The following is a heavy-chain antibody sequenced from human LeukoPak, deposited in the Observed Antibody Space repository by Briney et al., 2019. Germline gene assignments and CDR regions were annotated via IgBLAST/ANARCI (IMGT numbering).Heavy chain of an antibody. V-gene: IGHV4-34*01. Sequence: SETLSLTCTVSGGSFSGYYWSWIRQPPGKGLEWIGEINHSGSTNYNPSLKSRVTISVDTSKNQFSLKLSSVTAADTAVYYCARVGDGYTNDDYWGQGTLVTVSS. J-gene: IGHJ4*02. D-gene: IGHD3-16*01. CDR2: INHSGST. CDR3: ARVGDGYTNDDY. CDR1: GGSFSGYY.